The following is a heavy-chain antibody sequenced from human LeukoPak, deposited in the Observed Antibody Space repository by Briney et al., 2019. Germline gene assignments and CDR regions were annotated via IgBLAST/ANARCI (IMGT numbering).Heavy chain of an antibody. Sequence: ASVKVSCKASGYTFTSYGISWVRQAPGQGLEWMGWISAYNGNTNYAQKLQGRVTMTTDTSTSTAYMELRSLRSDDTAVCYCARAGYSFHGDYLSNDYWGQGTLVTVSS. CDR1: GYTFTSYG. V-gene: IGHV1-18*01. CDR3: ARAGYSFHGDYLSNDY. J-gene: IGHJ4*02. D-gene: IGHD4-17*01. CDR2: ISAYNGNT.